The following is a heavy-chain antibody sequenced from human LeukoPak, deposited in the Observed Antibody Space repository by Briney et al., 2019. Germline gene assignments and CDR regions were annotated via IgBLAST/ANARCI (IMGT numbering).Heavy chain of an antibody. D-gene: IGHD3-10*01. CDR1: GFTFSSYA. CDR2: ISGGVENR. J-gene: IGHJ4*02. CDR3: AKVHDSGTYATLDY. V-gene: IGHV3-23*01. Sequence: GGTLRLSCAASGFTFSSYALSWVRQAPGKGLEWVSSISGGVENRYYADSVKGRFIISRDDSKNTFYLQMNSLRAEDTAVYHCAKVHDSGTYATLDYWGQGTLVTVSS.